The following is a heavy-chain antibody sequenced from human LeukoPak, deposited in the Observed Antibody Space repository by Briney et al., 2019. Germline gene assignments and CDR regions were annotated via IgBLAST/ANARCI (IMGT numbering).Heavy chain of an antibody. Sequence: GGSLRLSCAASGFTFISYAMHWVRQAPGKGLEWVALISYDGTNKYYADSVKGRFTISRDDSKNTLYLQMNSLRAEDTAVYYCAKDKSGSYQPNFDYWGQGTLVTVSS. CDR3: AKDKSGSYQPNFDY. V-gene: IGHV3-30-3*01. J-gene: IGHJ4*02. CDR2: ISYDGTNK. D-gene: IGHD1-26*01. CDR1: GFTFISYA.